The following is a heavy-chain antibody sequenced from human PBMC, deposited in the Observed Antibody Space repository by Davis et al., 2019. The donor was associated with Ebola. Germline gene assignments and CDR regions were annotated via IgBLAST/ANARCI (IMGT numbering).Heavy chain of an antibody. CDR3: AREGLHLVTRSDALGI. CDR1: GFTFSHYA. D-gene: IGHD3-9*01. Sequence: GESLKIPCAASGFTFSHYAMQWVRQAPGKGLEWVAAIWYDGSHEKYADSVKGRFTISRDNSRNALFLQMNSLRVEDTAVYHCAREGLHLVTRSDALGIWGQGTGVTVSS. J-gene: IGHJ3*02. CDR2: IWYDGSHE. V-gene: IGHV3-33*01.